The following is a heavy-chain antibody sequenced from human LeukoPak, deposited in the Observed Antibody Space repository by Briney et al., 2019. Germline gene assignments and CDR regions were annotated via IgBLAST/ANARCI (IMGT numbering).Heavy chain of an antibody. D-gene: IGHD2-2*03. CDR3: ARHRGYCSSTSCSYNWFDP. J-gene: IGHJ5*02. V-gene: IGHV4-59*08. CDR2: IYYSGST. CDR1: GGSISSYY. Sequence: SETLSLTCTVSGGSISSYYWTWIRQPPGKGLESIGYIYYSGSTKYNPSLKSRVTMSVDTSKNRFSLKLSSVTAADTAVYCARHRGYCSSTSCSYNWFDPWGQGTLVTVSS.